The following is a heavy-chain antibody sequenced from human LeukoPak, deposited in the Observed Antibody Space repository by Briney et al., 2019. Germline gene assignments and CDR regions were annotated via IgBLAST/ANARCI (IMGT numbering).Heavy chain of an antibody. CDR2: ISSSSSYI. CDR3: AIEDCSSTSCHRVAFDI. J-gene: IGHJ3*02. V-gene: IGHV3-21*01. D-gene: IGHD2-2*01. CDR1: GFTFSSYS. Sequence: KTGGSLRLSCAASGFTFSSYSMNWVRQAPGKGLEWVSSISSSSSYIYYADSVKGRFTISRDNAKSSLYLQMNSLRAEDTAVYYCAIEDCSSTSCHRVAFDIWGQGTMVTVSS.